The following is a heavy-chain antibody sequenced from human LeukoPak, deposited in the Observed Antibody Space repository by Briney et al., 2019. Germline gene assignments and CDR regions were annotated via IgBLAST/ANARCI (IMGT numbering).Heavy chain of an antibody. Sequence: GGSLRLSCAASGFTFSSYWMHWVRQAPGKGLVWVSRINSDGSSTSYADSVKGRFTISRDNAKNSLYLQMNSLRAEDTAVYYCARAGPTVTIFFDYWGQGTLVTVSS. CDR1: GFTFSSYW. CDR2: INSDGSST. J-gene: IGHJ4*02. D-gene: IGHD4-17*01. CDR3: ARAGPTVTIFFDY. V-gene: IGHV3-74*01.